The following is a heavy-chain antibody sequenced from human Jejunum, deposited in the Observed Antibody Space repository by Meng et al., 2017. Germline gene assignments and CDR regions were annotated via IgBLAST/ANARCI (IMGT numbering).Heavy chain of an antibody. D-gene: IGHD5-24*01. Sequence: QVQLQVSGPGLVKPSQTLSRTCTVSGGSLSRCGYYWNWVRQHAGRGLEWIGYIYYPGRADYNPSLRSRVTISRDTSKNQFSLKVPSVTAADTAMYYCVARDGYNSPALGYWGQGNLVTVSS. CDR2: IYYPGRA. J-gene: IGHJ4*02. V-gene: IGHV4-31*03. CDR1: GGSLSRCGYY. CDR3: VARDGYNSPALGY.